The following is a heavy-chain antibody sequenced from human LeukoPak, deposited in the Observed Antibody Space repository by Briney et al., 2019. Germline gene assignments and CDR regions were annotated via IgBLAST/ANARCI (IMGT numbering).Heavy chain of an antibody. CDR2: INHSGST. Sequence: PSETLSLTCAVYGGSFSGYYWSWIRQPPGKGLEWTGEINHSGSTNYNPSLKSRVTISVDTSKNQFSLKLSSVTAADTAVYYCASLPYYYGSGGLIFDYWGQGTLVTVSS. V-gene: IGHV4-34*01. J-gene: IGHJ4*02. D-gene: IGHD3-10*01. CDR1: GGSFSGYY. CDR3: ASLPYYYGSGGLIFDY.